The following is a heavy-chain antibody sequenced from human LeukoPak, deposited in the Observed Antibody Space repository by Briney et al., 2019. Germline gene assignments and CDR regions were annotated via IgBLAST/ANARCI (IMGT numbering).Heavy chain of an antibody. V-gene: IGHV3-30-3*01. CDR2: ISYDGSNK. J-gene: IGHJ6*03. Sequence: PGGSLRLSCAASGFTFSSYVMHWVRQAPGKGLEWVAVISYDGSNKYYADSVKGRFTISRDNSKNTLYLQMNSLRAEDTAVYYCAREEYYYYYMDVWGKGTTVTVSS. CDR1: GFTFSSYV. CDR3: AREEYYYYYMDV.